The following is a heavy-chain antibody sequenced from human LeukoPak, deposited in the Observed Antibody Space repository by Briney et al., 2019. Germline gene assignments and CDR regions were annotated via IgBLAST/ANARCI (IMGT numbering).Heavy chain of an antibody. CDR3: ARELDGEGATPYYYFDY. D-gene: IGHD1-26*01. V-gene: IGHV1-46*01. Sequence: ASVKVSCKASGYTFTNYFIHWVRQAPGQGHEWMGIINPSGGRTSYAQKFQGRVTMTRDMSTSTVYMELSSLRSEDTGMFYCARELDGEGATPYYYFDYWGQGTLVTVSS. CDR2: INPSGGRT. CDR1: GYTFTNYF. J-gene: IGHJ4*02.